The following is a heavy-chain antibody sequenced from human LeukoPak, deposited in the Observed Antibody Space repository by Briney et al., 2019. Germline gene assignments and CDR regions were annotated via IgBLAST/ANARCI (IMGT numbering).Heavy chain of an antibody. J-gene: IGHJ6*03. CDR2: ISSSSSTI. V-gene: IGHV3-48*01. CDR1: GFTFSSYS. CDR3: ARVDCSGGSCYPRDFYYYMDV. Sequence: PGGSLRLSCAASGFTFSSYSMNWVRQAPGKGLEWVSYISSSSSTIYYADSVKGRFTISRDNAKNSLYLQMNSLRAEDTAVYYCARVDCSGGSCYPRDFYYYMDVWGKGTTVTVSS. D-gene: IGHD2-15*01.